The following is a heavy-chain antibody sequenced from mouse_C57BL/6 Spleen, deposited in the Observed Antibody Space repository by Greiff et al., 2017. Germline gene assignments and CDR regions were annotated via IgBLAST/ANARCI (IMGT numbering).Heavy chain of an antibody. Sequence: EVKLVASGEGLVKPGGSLKLSCAASGFTFSSYAMSWVRQTPEKRLEWVAYISSGGDYIYYADTVQGRFTISRDNARNTLYLQMSSLKSEDTAMYYCTREGVIYYGDYYAMDYWGQGTSVTVSS. J-gene: IGHJ4*01. CDR3: TREGVIYYGDYYAMDY. CDR1: GFTFSSYA. CDR2: ISSGGDYI. D-gene: IGHD2-1*01. V-gene: IGHV5-9-1*02.